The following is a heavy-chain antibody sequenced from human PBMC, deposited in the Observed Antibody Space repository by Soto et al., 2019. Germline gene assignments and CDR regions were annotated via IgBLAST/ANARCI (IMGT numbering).Heavy chain of an antibody. CDR1: GYSFIDYA. CDR2: INAGNGDT. D-gene: IGHD6-19*01. Sequence: ASVKVSCKASGYSFIDYALHWVRQAPGQRLEWMGWINAGNGDTKYSQTFQDRLTITRDTSASTADMELSGLTSEDTALYYCARGPTSGWPFDLWGQETQVTVPS. CDR3: ARGPTSGWPFDL. J-gene: IGHJ4*02. V-gene: IGHV1-3*01.